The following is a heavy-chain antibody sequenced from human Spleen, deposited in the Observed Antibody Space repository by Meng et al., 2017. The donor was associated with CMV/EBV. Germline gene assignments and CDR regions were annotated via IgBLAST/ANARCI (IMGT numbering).Heavy chain of an antibody. CDR2: ISNDGSNK. CDR3: ARDLGNHNEY. J-gene: IGHJ4*02. D-gene: IGHD1-14*01. CDR1: GFTFSSYA. V-gene: IGHV3-30*04. Sequence: GESLKISCAASGFTFSSYAMHWVRQAPGKGLEWVAVISNDGSNKYYADSVKGRFTISRDNSKNTLYLQMNSLRAEDTAVYYCARDLGNHNEYWGQGTLVTVS.